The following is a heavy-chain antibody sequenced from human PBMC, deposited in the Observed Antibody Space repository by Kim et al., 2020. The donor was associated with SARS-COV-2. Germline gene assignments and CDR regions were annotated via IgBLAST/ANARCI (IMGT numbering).Heavy chain of an antibody. V-gene: IGHV3-73*01. CDR3: TRRSPGGMDV. CDR2: ET. Sequence: ETASDASVKGRFTFSRDDSKSTAYLQVNRQKIEDTAIYYCTRRSPGGMDVWGQGTTVTVSS. J-gene: IGHJ6*02.